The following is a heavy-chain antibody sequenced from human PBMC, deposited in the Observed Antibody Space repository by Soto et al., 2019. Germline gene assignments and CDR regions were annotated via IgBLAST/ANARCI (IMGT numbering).Heavy chain of an antibody. CDR1: GFTFTDWY. D-gene: IGHD2-8*02. V-gene: IGHV3-11*01. CDR3: VQGHWWIVS. J-gene: IGHJ4*02. CDR2: IDKTGDTV. Sequence: PGGSLRLSCATSGFTFTDWYMSWIRQAPGKGLEWISYIDKTGDTVSYADSVRGRFTISRDNAQNSLDLHLNSLTPEDKAVYYCVQGHWWIVSWGQGALVNVSS.